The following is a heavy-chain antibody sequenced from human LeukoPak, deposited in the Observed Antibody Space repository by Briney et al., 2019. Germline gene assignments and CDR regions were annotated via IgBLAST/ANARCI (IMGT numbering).Heavy chain of an antibody. CDR3: GYGSGSYYTIDY. Sequence: GGSLRLSCAASGFTFSSYGMQWVRQTPGKGLEGVAVIAYDGSNTYYADSVKGRFTISRDNSKNTLYLQMNSLRAEDTAVYYCGYGSGSYYTIDYWGRGTLVTVSS. V-gene: IGHV3-30*03. J-gene: IGHJ4*02. CDR1: GFTFSSYG. CDR2: IAYDGSNT. D-gene: IGHD3-10*01.